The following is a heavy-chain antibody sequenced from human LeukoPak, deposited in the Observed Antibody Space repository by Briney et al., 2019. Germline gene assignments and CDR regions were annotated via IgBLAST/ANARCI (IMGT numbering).Heavy chain of an antibody. J-gene: IGHJ4*02. CDR1: GGSISSSSYY. CDR2: IYYSGST. Sequence: SETLSLTCTVSGGSISSSSYYWGWIRQPPGKGLEWIVSIYYSGSTYYNPSLKSRVTISVDTSKNQFSLKLSSVTAADTAVYYCAREWGFDYWGQGTLVTVSS. D-gene: IGHD3-16*01. CDR3: AREWGFDY. V-gene: IGHV4-39*07.